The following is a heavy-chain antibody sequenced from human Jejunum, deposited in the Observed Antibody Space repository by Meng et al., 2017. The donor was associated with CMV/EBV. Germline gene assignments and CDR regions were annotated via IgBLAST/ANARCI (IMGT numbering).Heavy chain of an antibody. J-gene: IGHJ6*02. CDR3: AKDQKEKAAISPGYNAMDV. V-gene: IGHV3-30*02. Sequence: YGMHWVRHAPGTGLQWVAFIRYDGSNKYSADSVKGRFTISTDSSKHTLYLQMNSLRPEDTAVYYCAKDQKEKAAISPGYNAMDVWGQGTTVTVSS. CDR2: IRYDGSNK. D-gene: IGHD6-25*01. CDR1: YG.